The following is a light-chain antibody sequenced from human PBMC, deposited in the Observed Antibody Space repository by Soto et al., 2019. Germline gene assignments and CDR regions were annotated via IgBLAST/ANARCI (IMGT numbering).Light chain of an antibody. CDR3: QQYDQWPIT. J-gene: IGKJ5*01. Sequence: ELVMSQSPANLALSPGAGATLSCWASQPVSDKLAWYQQKPGQAPRLLINGASARALGIPARFSGGGSGTEFSFTVTSLQSEDFAVYYCQQYDQWPITFGQGTRLEIK. V-gene: IGKV3-15*01. CDR2: GAS. CDR1: QPVSDK.